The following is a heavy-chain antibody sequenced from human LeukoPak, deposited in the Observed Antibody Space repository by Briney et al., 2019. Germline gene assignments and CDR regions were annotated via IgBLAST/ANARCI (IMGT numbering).Heavy chain of an antibody. D-gene: IGHD1-1*01. Sequence: GGSLRLSCAASGFTFSSYSMNWVRQAPGKGLEWVSAITNSGGSTYYADSVKGRFSISRDNSKNTLYLQMNSLRAEDTAVYYCARDVQTGPTDYWGQGTLVTVSS. CDR3: ARDVQTGPTDY. V-gene: IGHV3-23*01. CDR1: GFTFSSYS. CDR2: ITNSGGST. J-gene: IGHJ4*02.